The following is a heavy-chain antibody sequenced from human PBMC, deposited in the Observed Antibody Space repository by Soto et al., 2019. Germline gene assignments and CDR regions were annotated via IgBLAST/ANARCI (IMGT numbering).Heavy chain of an antibody. CDR1: GFTFSSYS. D-gene: IGHD1-26*01. Sequence: GGSLRLSCAASGFTFSSYSMNWVRQAPGKGLEWVSSISSSSYIYYADSVKGRFTISRDNAKNSLYLQMNSLRAEDTAVYYCARTPGGYYFDYWGQGTLVTVSS. V-gene: IGHV3-21*01. CDR2: ISSSSYI. CDR3: ARTPGGYYFDY. J-gene: IGHJ4*02.